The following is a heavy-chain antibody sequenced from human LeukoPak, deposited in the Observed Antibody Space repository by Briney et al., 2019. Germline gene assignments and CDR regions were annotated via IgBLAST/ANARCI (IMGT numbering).Heavy chain of an antibody. CDR3: ARGEFPLDAFDI. J-gene: IGHJ3*02. CDR2: ISPYSGNT. D-gene: IGHD3-10*01. CDR1: GYNFDNYV. V-gene: IGHV1-18*01. Sequence: GASVKVSCKSSGYNFDNYVIGWVRQAPGQGLEWMGWISPYSGNTNYGQKLQGRVTMTTDTSTNTAYMELRRLSLDDTAIYYCARGEFPLDAFDIWGQGTMVTVSS.